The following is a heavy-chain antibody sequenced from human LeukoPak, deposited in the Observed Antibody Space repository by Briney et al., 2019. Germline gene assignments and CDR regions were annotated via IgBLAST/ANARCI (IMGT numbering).Heavy chain of an antibody. D-gene: IGHD1-26*01. J-gene: IGHJ4*02. CDR1: GFTFSSYW. CDR2: IKQDGGEQ. Sequence: GGSLILSCAVSGFTFSSYWMSWVRQAPGKGLEWVANIKQDGGEQNYVDSVKGRFTISRDNAKNSLYLQMNSLRAEDTAVYYCARDKVVGATKFDFWGQGSLVTVSS. V-gene: IGHV3-7*01. CDR3: ARDKVVGATKFDF.